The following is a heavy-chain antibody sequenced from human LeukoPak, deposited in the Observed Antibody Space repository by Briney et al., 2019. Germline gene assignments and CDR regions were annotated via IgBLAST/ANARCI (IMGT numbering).Heavy chain of an antibody. CDR2: IPYDGSNK. D-gene: IGHD5-24*01. J-gene: IGHJ4*02. Sequence: GGSLRLSCAASGFTFSSYGMHWVRQAPGKGLEWVAVIPYDGSNKYYADSVKGRFTISRDNSKNTLYLQMNSLRAEDTAVYHCAKEGTATFDYWGQGTLVTVSS. V-gene: IGHV3-30*18. CDR1: GFTFSSYG. CDR3: AKEGTATFDY.